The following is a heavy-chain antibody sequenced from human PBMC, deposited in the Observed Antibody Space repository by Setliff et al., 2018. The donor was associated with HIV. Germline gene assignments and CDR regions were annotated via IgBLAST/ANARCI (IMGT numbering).Heavy chain of an antibody. Sequence: LSETLSLTCTVSGGSISRGNHFWTWIRQPAGKGLEWIGRIYTNGSTNYNPSLKSRATIAVDTSKNQFSLKLSSVTAADTAVYYCARSVVVVTVEWFDPWGQGTLVTLL. V-gene: IGHV4-61*02. CDR1: GGSISRGNHF. CDR3: ARSVVVVTVEWFDP. J-gene: IGHJ5*02. D-gene: IGHD2-21*02. CDR2: IYTNGST.